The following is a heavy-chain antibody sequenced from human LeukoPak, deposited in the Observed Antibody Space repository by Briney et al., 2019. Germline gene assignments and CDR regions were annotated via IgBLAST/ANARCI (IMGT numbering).Heavy chain of an antibody. J-gene: IGHJ6*02. CDR1: GFTFSSYS. CDR3: ARTTVVNAYYYYGMDV. CDR2: ISSSSSTI. Sequence: GGSLRLSCVASGFTFSSYSMNWVRQAPGKGLEWVSYISSSSSTIYYADSVKGRFTISRDNAKNLLYLQMNSLRAEDTAVYYCARTTVVNAYYYYGMDVWGQGTTVTVSS. D-gene: IGHD4-23*01. V-gene: IGHV3-48*04.